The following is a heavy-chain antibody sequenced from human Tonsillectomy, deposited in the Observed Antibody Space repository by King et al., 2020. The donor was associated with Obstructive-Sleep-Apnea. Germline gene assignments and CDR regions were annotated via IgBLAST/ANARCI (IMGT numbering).Heavy chain of an antibody. CDR1: GFTFNTYG. Sequence: QLVESGGGVVQPGRSLRLSCAASGFTFNTYGMHWVRQAPGKGLEWVTFIRDDGSNTSYSDSVKGRFTISRDNSKNTLYLQMNSLRAEDTSVYYCAKDRSGGGSFDYWGQGTLVTVSS. CDR3: AKDRSGGGSFDY. D-gene: IGHD1-26*01. V-gene: IGHV3-30*02. CDR2: IRDDGSNT. J-gene: IGHJ4*02.